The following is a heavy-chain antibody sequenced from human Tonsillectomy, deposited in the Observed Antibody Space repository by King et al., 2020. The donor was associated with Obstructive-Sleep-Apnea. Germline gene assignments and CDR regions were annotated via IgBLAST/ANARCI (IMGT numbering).Heavy chain of an antibody. CDR2: TYYRSKWYN. V-gene: IGHV6-1*01. J-gene: IGHJ6*02. Sequence: VQLQQSGRGLVKPSQTLSLTCAISGDSVSSNSAAWNWIRQSPSRGLEWLGRTYYRSKWYNDYALSVKSRIIINSDTSKNQFSLHLNSVTPEDTAVYYWARDRDSSSTSCYDYYYYGMDVWGHGTTVTASS. CDR1: GDSVSSNSAA. CDR3: ARDRDSSSTSCYDYYYYGMDV. D-gene: IGHD2-2*01.